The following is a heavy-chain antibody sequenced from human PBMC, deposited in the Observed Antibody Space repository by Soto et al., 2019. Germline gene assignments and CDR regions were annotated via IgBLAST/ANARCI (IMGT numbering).Heavy chain of an antibody. J-gene: IGHJ4*02. Sequence: ASVQVSCKASGYTFSGFYMHWVRQAPGPGLEWMGWSNPNSGGTKSAEKFQGRVTMTRDTSISTAYMELSRLTSDDTAVYYCASAAVTGTAGLDFWCQGTQVTVSS. CDR1: GYTFSGFY. D-gene: IGHD6-19*01. CDR2: SNPNSGGT. CDR3: ASAAVTGTAGLDF. V-gene: IGHV1-2*02.